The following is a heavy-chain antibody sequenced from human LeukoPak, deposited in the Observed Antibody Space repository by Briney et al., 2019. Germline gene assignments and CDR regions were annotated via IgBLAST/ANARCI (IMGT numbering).Heavy chain of an antibody. Sequence: GGSLRLSCAASEFSVGSNYMTWVRQAPGKGLEWVSLIYSGGSTYYADSVKGRFTISRDNSKNTLYLQTNSLRAEDTAVYYCANSYYYDSSGYYSDWGQGTLVTVSS. D-gene: IGHD3-22*01. CDR3: ANSYYYDSSGYYSD. J-gene: IGHJ4*02. CDR1: EFSVGSNY. CDR2: IYSGGST. V-gene: IGHV3-66*02.